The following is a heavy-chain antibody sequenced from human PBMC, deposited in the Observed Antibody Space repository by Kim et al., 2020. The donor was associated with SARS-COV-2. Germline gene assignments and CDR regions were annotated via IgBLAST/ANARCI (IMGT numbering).Heavy chain of an antibody. CDR2: LYSDGSAT. CDR1: GFTFSNHW. J-gene: IGHJ6*02. D-gene: IGHD3-16*01. V-gene: IGHV3-74*01. Sequence: GGSLRLSCVASGFTFSNHWMHWVRQGPGKGLKWVSCLYSDGSATTYADSVKGRFTVSRDNAKNTLYLQMDSLRADDTAVYYCARGGFGHNMDVWGQGTAVSVSS. CDR3: ARGGFGHNMDV.